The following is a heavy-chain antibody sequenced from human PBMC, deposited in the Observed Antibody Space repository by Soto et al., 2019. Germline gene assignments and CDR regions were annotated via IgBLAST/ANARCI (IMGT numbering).Heavy chain of an antibody. CDR2: INPNSGGT. Sequence: ASVKVSCKASGYTFTGYYMHWVRQAPGQGLEWMGWINPNSGGTNYAQKFQGRVTMTRDTSISTAYMELSRLRSDDTAVYYCARGLVVVVAATRNWFDPWGQGTLITVSS. J-gene: IGHJ5*02. CDR3: ARGLVVVVAATRNWFDP. D-gene: IGHD2-15*01. CDR1: GYTFTGYY. V-gene: IGHV1-2*02.